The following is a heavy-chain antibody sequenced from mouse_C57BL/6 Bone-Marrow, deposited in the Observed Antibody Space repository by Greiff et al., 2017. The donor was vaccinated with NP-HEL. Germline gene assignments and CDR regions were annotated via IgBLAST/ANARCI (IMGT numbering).Heavy chain of an antibody. D-gene: IGHD1-1*01. CDR3: ARGEVITTVVARAMDY. V-gene: IGHV5-4*03. CDR2: ISAGGSYT. J-gene: IGHJ4*01. CDR1: GFTFSSYA. Sequence: EVKLVESGGGLVKPGGSLKLSCAASGFTFSSYAMSWVRQTPEKRLEWVATISAGGSYTYYPDNVKGRFTISRDNAKNNLYLQMSHLKSEDTAMYYCARGEVITTVVARAMDYWGQGTSVTVSS.